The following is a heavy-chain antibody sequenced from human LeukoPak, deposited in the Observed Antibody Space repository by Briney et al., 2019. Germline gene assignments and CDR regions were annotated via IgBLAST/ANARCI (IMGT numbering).Heavy chain of an antibody. CDR2: INHSGST. Sequence: SETLSLTCAVYGGSFSAYYWTWIRQSPGKGLEWIGEINHSGSTNSNPSLKSRVTISVDPSKNQFSLKLTSVTAADTAVYFCARTPNYYDSSGRKFAYDIWGQGTKVTVSS. D-gene: IGHD3-22*01. J-gene: IGHJ3*02. CDR3: ARTPNYYDSSGRKFAYDI. CDR1: GGSFSAYY. V-gene: IGHV4-34*01.